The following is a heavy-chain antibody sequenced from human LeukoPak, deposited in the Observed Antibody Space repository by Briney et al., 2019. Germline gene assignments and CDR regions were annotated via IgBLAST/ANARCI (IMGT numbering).Heavy chain of an antibody. CDR3: AKAQPASGYDF. CDR1: GFTFSNYG. V-gene: IGHV3-48*01. CDR2: ISSDSRTT. D-gene: IGHD6-13*01. J-gene: IGHJ4*02. Sequence: PGGSLRLSCAASGFTFSNYGMNWVRQAPGKGLEWVSYISSDSRTTYYADSVKGRFTISRDNAKNSVFLQMNRLRAEDTAVYFCAKAQPASGYDFWGQGSLVTVSS.